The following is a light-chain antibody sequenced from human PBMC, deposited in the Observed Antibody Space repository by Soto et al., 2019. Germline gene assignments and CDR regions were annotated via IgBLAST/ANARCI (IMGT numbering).Light chain of an antibody. CDR3: QQRSNWPPIT. Sequence: EIVLTQSPATPSLSTGERATLSCRASQYITIYLAWYRQKPGQAPRLLIYYTSNRATGIPARFSGSGSGTDFTLTISSLEPEDFAVYYCQQRSNWPPITFGQGTRLEIK. V-gene: IGKV3-11*01. CDR1: QYITIY. J-gene: IGKJ5*01. CDR2: YTS.